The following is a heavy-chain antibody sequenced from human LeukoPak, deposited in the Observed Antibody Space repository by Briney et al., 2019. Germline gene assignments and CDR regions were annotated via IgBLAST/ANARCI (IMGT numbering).Heavy chain of an antibody. CDR3: ASPYDDSSGYYYPTFDY. Sequence: PGRSLRLSCAASGFTFSSYAMPWVRQAPGKGLEWVAVISYDGSNKYYADSVKGRFTISRDNSKNTLYLQMNSLRAEDTAVYYCASPYDDSSGYYYPTFDYWGQGTLVTVSS. J-gene: IGHJ4*02. CDR2: ISYDGSNK. D-gene: IGHD3-22*01. CDR1: GFTFSSYA. V-gene: IGHV3-30-3*01.